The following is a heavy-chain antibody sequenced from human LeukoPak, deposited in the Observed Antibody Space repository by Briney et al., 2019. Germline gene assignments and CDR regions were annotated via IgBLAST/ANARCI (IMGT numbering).Heavy chain of an antibody. CDR3: ARGGYDFWSGYYSYYFDY. CDR2: IYYSGST. J-gene: IGHJ4*02. Sequence: SETLSLTCTVSGGSISSYYWSWIRQPPGKGLERIGYIYYSGSTNYNPSLKSRVTISVDTSKNQFSLKLSSVTAADTAVYYCARGGYDFWSGYYSYYFDYWGQGTLVTVSS. D-gene: IGHD3-3*01. V-gene: IGHV4-59*01. CDR1: GGSISSYY.